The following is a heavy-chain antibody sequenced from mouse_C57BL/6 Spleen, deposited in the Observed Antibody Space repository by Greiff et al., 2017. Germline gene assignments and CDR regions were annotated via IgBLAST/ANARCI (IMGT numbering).Heavy chain of an antibody. V-gene: IGHV6-6*01. CDR3: TRRGVVGPFAY. D-gene: IGHD1-1*01. J-gene: IGHJ3*01. CDR2: IRNKANNHAT. Sequence: EVQLVESGGGLVQPGGSMKLSCAASGFTFSDAWMDWVRQSPEKGLEWVAEIRNKANNHATYYAESVKGRFTISRDDSKSSVYLQMNSLRAEDTGIYYCTRRGVVGPFAYWGQGTLVTVSA. CDR1: GFTFSDAW.